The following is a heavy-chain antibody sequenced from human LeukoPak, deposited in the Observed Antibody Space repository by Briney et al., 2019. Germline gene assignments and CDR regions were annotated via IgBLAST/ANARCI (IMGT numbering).Heavy chain of an antibody. CDR1: GFTFSSYS. CDR3: ARAGILVAGTDWYFDL. CDR2: ISSSSSYI. Sequence: SGGSLRLSCAASGFTFSSYSMNWVRQAPGKGLEWVSSISSSSSYIYYADSVKGRFTISRDNAKNSLYLQMNSLRAEETAVYYCARAGILVAGTDWYFDLWGRGTLVTVSS. J-gene: IGHJ2*01. V-gene: IGHV3-21*01. D-gene: IGHD6-19*01.